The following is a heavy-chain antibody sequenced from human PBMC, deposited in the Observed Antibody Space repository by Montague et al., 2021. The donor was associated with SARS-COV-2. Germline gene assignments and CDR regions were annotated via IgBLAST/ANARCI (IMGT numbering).Heavy chain of an antibody. CDR3: ANRQSSGWWGDWFDP. Sequence: PALVKPTQTLTLTCTFSGFSLSTSGVGVGWIRQPPGKALEWLALIYWDDDKRYSPSLKSRLTITKDTSKNQVVLTMTNMDPVDTATYYCANRQSSGWWGDWFDPWGQATLVTVSS. D-gene: IGHD6-19*01. V-gene: IGHV2-5*02. J-gene: IGHJ5*02. CDR2: IYWDDDK. CDR1: GFSLSTSGVG.